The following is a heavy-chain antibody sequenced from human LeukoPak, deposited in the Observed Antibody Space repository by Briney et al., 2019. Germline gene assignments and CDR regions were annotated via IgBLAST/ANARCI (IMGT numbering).Heavy chain of an antibody. CDR2: IRYDGSNK. D-gene: IGHD3-10*01. V-gene: IGHV3-30*02. J-gene: IGHJ4*02. Sequence: GGYLRLSCAASGFTFSSYSMNWVRQAPGKGLEWVAFIRYDGSNKYYADSVKGRFTISRDNSKNTLYLQMNSLRAEDAAVYYCARSYSGGSDYWGQGTLVTVSS. CDR3: ARSYSGGSDY. CDR1: GFTFSSYS.